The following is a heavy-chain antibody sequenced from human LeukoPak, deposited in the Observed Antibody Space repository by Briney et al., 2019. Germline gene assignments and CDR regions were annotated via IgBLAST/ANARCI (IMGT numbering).Heavy chain of an antibody. J-gene: IGHJ4*02. CDR3: ARDRVEMGTIFLLALDY. CDR1: GYTFTSYY. V-gene: IGHV1-46*01. CDR2: INPSGGST. Sequence: ASVKVSCKASGYTFTSYYMHWVRQAPGQGLEWMGIINPSGGSTSYAQKFQGRVTMTRDTSTSTVYMELRSLRSDDTAVYYCARDRVEMGTIFLLALDYWGQGTLVTVSS. D-gene: IGHD5-24*01.